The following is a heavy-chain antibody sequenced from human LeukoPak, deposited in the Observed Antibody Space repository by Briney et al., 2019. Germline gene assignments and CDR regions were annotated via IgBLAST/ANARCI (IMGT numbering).Heavy chain of an antibody. CDR1: GGSISSYH. D-gene: IGHD1-26*01. J-gene: IGHJ4*02. Sequence: SETLSLTCTVSGGSISSYHWSWVRQPPRKGLEYTGYILTSGSTNYNPSLKSRVSISEDTSKNQFSLKLSSVTAADTAVYFCARLRVSGSYLYYFDNWGQGTLVTVSS. CDR3: ARLRVSGSYLYYFDN. CDR2: ILTSGST. V-gene: IGHV4-4*09.